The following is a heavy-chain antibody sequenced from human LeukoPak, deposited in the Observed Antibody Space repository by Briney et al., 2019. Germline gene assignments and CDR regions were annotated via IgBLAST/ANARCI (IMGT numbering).Heavy chain of an antibody. CDR2: IYTSGST. Sequence: PSETLSLTCTVSGGSISSGSYYWSWIRQPAGKGLEWIGRIYTSGSTNYNPSLKSRVTISVDTSKNQFSLKLSSVTAADTAVYYCARDGPSTGGSGSQLHYYYYYMDVWGKGTTVTVSS. D-gene: IGHD3-10*01. J-gene: IGHJ6*03. CDR3: ARDGPSTGGSGSQLHYYYYYMDV. CDR1: GGSISSGSYY. V-gene: IGHV4-61*02.